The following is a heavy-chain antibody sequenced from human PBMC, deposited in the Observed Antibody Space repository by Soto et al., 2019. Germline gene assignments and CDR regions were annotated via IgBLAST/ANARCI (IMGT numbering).Heavy chain of an antibody. CDR1: GGSISSYY. CDR3: ARYRSSSWYNWFDP. J-gene: IGHJ5*02. V-gene: IGHV4-59*01. CDR2: IYYSGST. Sequence: QVQLQESGPGLVKPSETLSLTCTVSGGSISSYYWSWIRQPPGKGLEWIGYIYYSGSTNYNPSLKIRVTFSVDTSKNPLALTLSSVTAADTAVYYCARYRSSSWYNWFDPWGQGTLVTVSP. D-gene: IGHD6-13*01.